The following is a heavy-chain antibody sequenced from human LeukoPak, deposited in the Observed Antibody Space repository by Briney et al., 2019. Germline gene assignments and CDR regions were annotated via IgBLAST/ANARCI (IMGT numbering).Heavy chain of an antibody. V-gene: IGHV4-39*07. CDR1: GGSISSSSYY. CDR2: IYYSGST. Sequence: SETLSLTCTVSGGSISSSSYYWGWIRQPPGKGLEWIGSIYYSGSTYCNPSLKSRVTISGDTSKNQFSLKLSSVTAADTAVYYCASGRGYIDFPFDYWGQGTLSPSPQ. CDR3: ASGRGYIDFPFDY. D-gene: IGHD3/OR15-3a*01. J-gene: IGHJ4*02.